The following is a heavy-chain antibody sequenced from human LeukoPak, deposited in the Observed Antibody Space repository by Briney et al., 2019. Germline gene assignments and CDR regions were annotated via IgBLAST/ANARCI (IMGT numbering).Heavy chain of an antibody. V-gene: IGHV1-18*01. CDR2: IITYSGKT. J-gene: IGHJ6*02. Sequence: ASLKVSCKASGYSFSSYGITWVRQAPGQGREWLGWIITYSGKTYYAEKVEGRVSMTTDTSTSTPYMERRSLRSDDTAVYYCARDLVKDRRNWGNHGMDVWGQGTTVTVS. CDR3: ARDLVKDRRNWGNHGMDV. CDR1: GYSFSSYG. D-gene: IGHD7-27*01.